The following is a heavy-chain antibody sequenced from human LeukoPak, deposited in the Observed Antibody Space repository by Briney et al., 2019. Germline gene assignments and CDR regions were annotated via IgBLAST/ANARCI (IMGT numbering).Heavy chain of an antibody. V-gene: IGHV3-48*01. CDR3: AREEYCGSTSCYRHYNMDV. CDR1: GFTFSSYS. D-gene: IGHD2-2*01. CDR2: ISSSSATI. J-gene: IGHJ6*03. Sequence: GGSLRLSCAASGFTFSSYSMNWVRQAPGKGLEWVSYISSSSATIYYADSLKGRFTISRDNAKNSLYLQMNSLRAEDTAVYYCAREEYCGSTSCYRHYNMDVWGKGTTVTVSS.